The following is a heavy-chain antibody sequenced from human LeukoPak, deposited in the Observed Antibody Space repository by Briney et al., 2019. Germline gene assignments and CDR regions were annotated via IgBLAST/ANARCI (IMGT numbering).Heavy chain of an antibody. V-gene: IGHV3-23*01. Sequence: GGSLRLSCAAPGFTFSSYAMSWVRQAPGKGLEWVSAISGSGGSTYYADSVKGRFTISRDNSKNTLYLQMNSLRAEDTAVYYCAKTKGLYHDFWSGYFDYWGQGTLVTVSS. CDR1: GFTFSSYA. CDR3: AKTKGLYHDFWSGYFDY. J-gene: IGHJ4*02. CDR2: ISGSGGST. D-gene: IGHD3-3*01.